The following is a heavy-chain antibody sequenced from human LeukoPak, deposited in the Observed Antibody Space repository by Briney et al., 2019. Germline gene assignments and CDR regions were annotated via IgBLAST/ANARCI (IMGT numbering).Heavy chain of an antibody. CDR3: ATEFNYVGAFDS. D-gene: IGHD3-10*02. V-gene: IGHV3-7*01. CDR1: GFTFSDYW. Sequence: GGSLRLSCAASGFTFSDYWMNWVRQAPGKGLEWVANIKQDGSLKQYVGSVKGRFTISRDNAKNSLYLQMNSLRTEDTAVYYCATEFNYVGAFDSWAQGTLVTVSS. J-gene: IGHJ4*02. CDR2: IKQDGSLK.